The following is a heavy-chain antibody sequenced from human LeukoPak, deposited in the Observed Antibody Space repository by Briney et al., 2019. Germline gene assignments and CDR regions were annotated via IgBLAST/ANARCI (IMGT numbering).Heavy chain of an antibody. CDR3: AREADIVVVPAAIRRGYYFDY. Sequence: SVKVSCKASGGTFSSYASSWVRQAPGQGLEWMGRIFPIFGIAKYAQKFQGRVTITADKSPSTAYMELSSLRSEDTAVYYCAREADIVVVPAAIRRGYYFDYWGQGTLVTVSS. V-gene: IGHV1-69*04. J-gene: IGHJ4*02. D-gene: IGHD2-2*01. CDR1: GGTFSSYA. CDR2: IFPIFGIA.